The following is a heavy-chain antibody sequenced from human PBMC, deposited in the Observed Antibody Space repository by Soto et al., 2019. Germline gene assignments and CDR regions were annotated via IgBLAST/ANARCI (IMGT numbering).Heavy chain of an antibody. CDR2: LSYRGTT. Sequence: SETLSLTCTVSGGSFNSGAYYWGWIRRHPGKGLEWIGYLSYRGTTYYSPPLKSRLTMSLDTSKNQFFLKLNSVTAADTAVYYCARVSATGTRWFGPWGPGTLVTVSS. V-gene: IGHV4-31*03. CDR1: GGSFNSGAYY. J-gene: IGHJ5*02. CDR3: ARVSATGTRWFGP. D-gene: IGHD6-13*01.